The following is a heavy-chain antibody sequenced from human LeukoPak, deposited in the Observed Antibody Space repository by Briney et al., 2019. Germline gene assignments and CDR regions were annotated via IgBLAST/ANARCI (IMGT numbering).Heavy chain of an antibody. CDR1: GFTFSSYA. J-gene: IGHJ6*02. V-gene: IGHV3-23*01. D-gene: IGHD3-10*01. CDR3: AKELTLESYGSGSYYYYYGMDV. CDR2: ISGSGGST. Sequence: GGSLRLSCAASGFTFSSYAMSWVRQAPGKGLEWVSVISGSGGSTYYADSVKGRFTISRDNSKNTLYLQMNSLRAEDTAVYYCAKELTLESYGSGSYYYYYGMDVWGQGTTVTVSS.